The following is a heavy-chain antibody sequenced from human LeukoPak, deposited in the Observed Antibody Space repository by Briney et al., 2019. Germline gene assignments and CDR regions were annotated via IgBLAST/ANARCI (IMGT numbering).Heavy chain of an antibody. CDR1: GDPISSTDYY. CDR2: IFDSEKT. Sequence: SQTLSRTCTVYGDPISSTDYYWSWVRQSPGKGLELLGFIFDSEKTHYNPSLKSRLAMSVGSSEAQFSMQLTSVTVADTAIYYCARFTFGGVFVYWGQGAPVTVSS. V-gene: IGHV4-30-4*01. D-gene: IGHD3-16*01. CDR3: ARFTFGGVFVY. J-gene: IGHJ4*02.